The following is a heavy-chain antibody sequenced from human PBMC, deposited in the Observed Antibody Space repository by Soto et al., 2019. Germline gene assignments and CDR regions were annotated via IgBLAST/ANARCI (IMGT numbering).Heavy chain of an antibody. CDR1: VGSFSGYY. CDR2: INHSGST. Sequence: SETLSLTCAVYVGSFSGYYWSWIRQPPGKGLEWIGEINHSGSTNYNPSLKSRVTISVDTSKNQFSLKLSSVTAADTAVYYCARGDIVVVGTVVAATKVGWFDPWGQGTLVTVSS. J-gene: IGHJ5*02. D-gene: IGHD2-15*01. V-gene: IGHV4-34*01. CDR3: ARGDIVVVGTVVAATKVGWFDP.